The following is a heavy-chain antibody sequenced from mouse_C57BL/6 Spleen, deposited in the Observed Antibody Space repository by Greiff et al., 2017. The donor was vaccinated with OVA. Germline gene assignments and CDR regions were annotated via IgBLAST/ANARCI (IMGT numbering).Heavy chain of an antibody. D-gene: IGHD1-1*01. CDR2: IDPETGGT. J-gene: IGHJ2*01. CDR1: GYAFTDYE. Sequence: QVQLQQSGAELVRPGASVTLSCKASGYAFTDYEMHWVKQTPVHGLEWIGAIDPETGGTAYNQKFKGQAILTADKSSSTAYMELRSLTSEDSAVYYCTRIYYYGRILFDSWGQGTTLTVSS. CDR3: TRIYYYGRILFDS. V-gene: IGHV1-15*01.